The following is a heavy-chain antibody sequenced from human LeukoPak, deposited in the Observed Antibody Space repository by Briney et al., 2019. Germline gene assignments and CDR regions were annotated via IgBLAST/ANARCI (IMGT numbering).Heavy chain of an antibody. CDR3: VKGKGKAVTSLDY. D-gene: IGHD6-19*01. CDR2: ISSNGGST. J-gene: IGHJ4*02. CDR1: GFIFSNYA. Sequence: PGGSLRLSCSASGFIFSNYAMHWVRQAPGKGLEYVSAISSNGGSTYYADSVKGRFTISRDNSKNKLYLQMSSLRAEDTAVYYCVKGKGKAVTSLDYWGQGTLVTVSS. V-gene: IGHV3-64D*06.